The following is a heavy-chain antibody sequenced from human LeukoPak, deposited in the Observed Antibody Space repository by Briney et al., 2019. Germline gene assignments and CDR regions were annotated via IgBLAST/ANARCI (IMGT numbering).Heavy chain of an antibody. CDR2: IYPGDSDT. D-gene: IGHD3-3*02. V-gene: IGHV5-51*01. Sequence: GESLKISCKGSGYSFTNYWIAWVRQMPGKGLEWMGIIYPGDSDTRYSPSFQGQVTISADKSISIAYLQWSSLTASDTAMYYCARMSHGLADYWGQGTLVPVSS. J-gene: IGHJ4*02. CDR3: ARMSHGLADY. CDR1: GYSFTNYW.